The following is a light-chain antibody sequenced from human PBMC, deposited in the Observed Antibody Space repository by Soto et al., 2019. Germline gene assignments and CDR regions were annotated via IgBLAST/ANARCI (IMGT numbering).Light chain of an antibody. CDR3: SSYTDRNNLV. CDR1: SSDIGGYNS. Sequence: QSALTQSPSASGSPGQSVTISCTGTSSDIGGYNSVSWYQQHPGKAPTDMIYDVSKRPSGVPDRFSGSKSGNTASLTVSALQAEDEADYYCSSYTDRNNLVFGTGTKLTVL. CDR2: DVS. J-gene: IGLJ1*01. V-gene: IGLV2-8*01.